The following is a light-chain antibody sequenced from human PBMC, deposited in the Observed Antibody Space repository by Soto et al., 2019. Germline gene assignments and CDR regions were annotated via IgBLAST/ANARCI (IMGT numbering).Light chain of an antibody. J-gene: IGLJ2*01. CDR1: SSDVGGYKY. CDR2: DVS. V-gene: IGLV2-14*01. Sequence: QSALTQPASVSGSPGQSITISCTGTSSDVGGYKYVSWYQQHPGKAPKLMIYDVSKRPSGVSNRFSGSKSGNTALLTISGLQSEDEADYYCSSYKSTSTLEFGGGTKVTVL. CDR3: SSYKSTSTLE.